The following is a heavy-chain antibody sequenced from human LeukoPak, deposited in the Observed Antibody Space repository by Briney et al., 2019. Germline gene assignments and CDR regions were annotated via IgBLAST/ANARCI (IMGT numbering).Heavy chain of an antibody. V-gene: IGHV3-30*18. Sequence: GRSLRLSCAASGFTFSSYGMHWVRQAPGKGLECVAVISYDGSNKYYADSVKGRFTISRDNSKNTLYLQMNSLRAEDTAVYYCAKDKHDYGDSPFWDYWGQGTLVTVSS. CDR2: ISYDGSNK. CDR1: GFTFSSYG. D-gene: IGHD4-17*01. J-gene: IGHJ4*02. CDR3: AKDKHDYGDSPFWDY.